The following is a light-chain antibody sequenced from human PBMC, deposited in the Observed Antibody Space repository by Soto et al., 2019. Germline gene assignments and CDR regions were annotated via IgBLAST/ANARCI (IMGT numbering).Light chain of an antibody. V-gene: IGLV2-14*01. CDR1: SSDVGGYIY. Sequence: QSVLTQPASVSGSPGQSITISCTGTSSDVGGYIYVSWYQQHPGKAPKLMIYDVTSRPSGVSYRFSGSKSGNTASLTISGLQAEDEADNYCSSKTTRSSYVFGTGTKVTVL. CDR3: SSKTTRSSYV. J-gene: IGLJ1*01. CDR2: DVT.